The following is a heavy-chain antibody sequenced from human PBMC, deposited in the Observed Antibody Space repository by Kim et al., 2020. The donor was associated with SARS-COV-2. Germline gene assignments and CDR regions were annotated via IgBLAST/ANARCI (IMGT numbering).Heavy chain of an antibody. J-gene: IGHJ6*02. CDR2: INTNTGNP. Sequence: ASVKVSCKASGYTFTSYAMNWVRQAPGQGLEWMGWINTNTGNPTYAQGFTGRFVFSLDTSVSTAYLQISSLKAEDTAVYYCARDFWSGYYPGYYYYGMDVWGQGTTVTVSS. CDR1: GYTFTSYA. V-gene: IGHV7-4-1*02. CDR3: ARDFWSGYYPGYYYYGMDV. D-gene: IGHD3-3*01.